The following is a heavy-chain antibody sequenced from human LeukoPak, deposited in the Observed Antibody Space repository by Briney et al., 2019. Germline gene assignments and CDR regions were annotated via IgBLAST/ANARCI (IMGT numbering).Heavy chain of an antibody. J-gene: IGHJ4*02. CDR3: ARGAGGDY. V-gene: IGHV3-7*05. CDR2: IDHDGREK. Sequence: GGSLRLSCAASGFTFSSYWMTWVREAPGKGLEWVANIDHDGREKYYVDSVKGGFTISRDNAKNSLFLQMNSLRAEDTAVYYCARGAGGDYWGQGTLVTVSS. CDR1: GFTFSSYW.